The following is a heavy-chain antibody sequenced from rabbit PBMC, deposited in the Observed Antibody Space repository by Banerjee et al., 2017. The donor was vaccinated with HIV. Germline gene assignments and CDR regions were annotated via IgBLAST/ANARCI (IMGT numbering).Heavy chain of an antibody. J-gene: IGHJ4*01. CDR1: GFSFSSSYW. CDR2: IYAGSGGTT. V-gene: IGHV1S40*01. D-gene: IGHD6-1*01. CDR3: ARHTAGYAGDSYAMNL. Sequence: QSLEESGGDLAKPGASLTLTCTASGFSFSSSYWICWVRQAPGKGLEWIGCIYAGSGGTTYYANWAKGRFTISKTSSTTVTLQMTSLTAADTATYFCARHTAGYAGDSYAMNLWGPGTLVTVS.